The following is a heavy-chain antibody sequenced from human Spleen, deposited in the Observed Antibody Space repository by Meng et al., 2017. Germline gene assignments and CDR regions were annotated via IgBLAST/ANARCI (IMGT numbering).Heavy chain of an antibody. CDR1: GFTFSSYA. V-gene: IGHV3-30*01. CDR2: ISYDGSNK. D-gene: IGHD6-19*01. Sequence: GESLKISCAASGFTFSSYAMHWVRQAPGKGLEWVAVISYDGSNKYYADSVKGRFTISRDNSKNTLYLQMNSLRAEDTAVYYCARDFSDSSGWYAINDWGQGTLVTVSS. CDR3: ARDFSDSSGWYAIND. J-gene: IGHJ4*02.